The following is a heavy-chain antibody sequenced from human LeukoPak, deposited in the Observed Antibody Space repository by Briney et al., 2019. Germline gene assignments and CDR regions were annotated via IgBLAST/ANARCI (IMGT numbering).Heavy chain of an antibody. J-gene: IGHJ4*02. Sequence: GGSLRLSCAASGFTFSHYAMSWVRQAPGKGLEWVSVISGSGAGTYYADSVKGRFTISRDNSKNMLYLQMNSLRAEDTSLYYCAKGLYDSRGTNLDCWGQGSLVTVSS. D-gene: IGHD3-22*01. CDR3: AKGLYDSRGTNLDC. CDR1: GFTFSHYA. V-gene: IGHV3-23*01. CDR2: ISGSGAGT.